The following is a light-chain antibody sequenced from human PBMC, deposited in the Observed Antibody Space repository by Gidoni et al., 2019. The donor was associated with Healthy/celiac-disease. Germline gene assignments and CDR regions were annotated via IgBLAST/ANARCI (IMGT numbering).Light chain of an antibody. CDR1: SSDVGGYNY. CDR3: SSYTSSSTLV. J-gene: IGLJ2*01. CDR2: EVS. Sequence: QSAFTPPASVSGPPGQPITISCTGTSSDVGGYNYVSWYQQHPGKAPKLMIYEVSNRPSGVSNRFSGSKSGNTASLTISGLQAEDEADYYCSSYTSSSTLVFGGGTKLTVL. V-gene: IGLV2-14*01.